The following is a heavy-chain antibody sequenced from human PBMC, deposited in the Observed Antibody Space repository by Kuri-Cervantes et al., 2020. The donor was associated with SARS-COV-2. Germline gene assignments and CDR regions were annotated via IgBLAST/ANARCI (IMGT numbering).Heavy chain of an antibody. J-gene: IGHJ6*02. CDR3: AGSRWLQLDYYYYYGMDV. V-gene: IGHV1-69*06. CDR1: GGTFSSYA. Sequence: SVKVSCKATGGTFSSYAISWVRQAPGQGLEWMGGIIPIFGTANYAQKFQGRVTITADNSTSTAYMELSSLRSEDTAVYYCAGSRWLQLDYYYYYGMDVWGQGTTVTVSS. CDR2: IIPIFGTA. D-gene: IGHD5-24*01.